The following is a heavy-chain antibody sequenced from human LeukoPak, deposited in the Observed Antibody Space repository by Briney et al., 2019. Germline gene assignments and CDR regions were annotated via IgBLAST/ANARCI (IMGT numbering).Heavy chain of an antibody. J-gene: IGHJ4*02. V-gene: IGHV4-34*01. Sequence: GSLRLSCAASGFTFSDYYMSWIRQPPGKGLEWIGEINHSGSTNYNPSLKSRVTISVDTSKNQFSLKLSSVTAADTAVYYCARGPIYYGSGSFLDYWGQGTLVTVSS. CDR3: ARGPIYYGSGSFLDY. CDR2: INHSGST. CDR1: GFTFSDYY. D-gene: IGHD3-10*01.